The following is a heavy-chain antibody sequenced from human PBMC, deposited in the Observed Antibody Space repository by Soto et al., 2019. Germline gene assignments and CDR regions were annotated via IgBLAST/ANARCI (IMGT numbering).Heavy chain of an antibody. CDR2: INHSGST. D-gene: IGHD5-12*01. V-gene: IGHV4-34*01. CDR3: AREAEMATTTTILDY. Sequence: SETLSLTCAVYGGSFSGFYWSWIRQPPGKGLEWIGEINHSGSTNYNPSLKSRVTISVDTSKNQFSLKLSSVTAADTAVYYCAREAEMATTTTILDYWGQGTLVTVSS. J-gene: IGHJ4*02. CDR1: GGSFSGFY.